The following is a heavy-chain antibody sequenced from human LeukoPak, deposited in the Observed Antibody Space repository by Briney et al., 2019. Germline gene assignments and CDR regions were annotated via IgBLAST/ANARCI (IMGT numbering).Heavy chain of an antibody. J-gene: IGHJ4*02. CDR1: GGSFSGYY. V-gene: IGHV4-34*01. Sequence: SETLSLTCAVYGGSFSGYYWSWIRQPPGKGLEWIGEINHSGSTNYNPSLKSRVTISVDTSKNQFPLKLSSVTAADTAVYYCARGGYSYGYNWGQGTLVTVSS. CDR3: ARGGYSYGYN. CDR2: INHSGST. D-gene: IGHD5-18*01.